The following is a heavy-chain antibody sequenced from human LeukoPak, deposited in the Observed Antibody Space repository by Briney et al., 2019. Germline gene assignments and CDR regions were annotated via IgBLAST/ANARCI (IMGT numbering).Heavy chain of an antibody. J-gene: IGHJ4*02. Sequence: GGSLRLSCAASGFTFSSYAMSWVRQAPGEGLEWVSAISGSGGSTYYADSVKGRFTISRDNSKNTLYLQMNSLRAEDTSVYYCAKDACSSTSCYQDYWGQGTLVTVSS. CDR1: GFTFSSYA. D-gene: IGHD2-2*01. CDR2: ISGSGGST. V-gene: IGHV3-23*01. CDR3: AKDACSSTSCYQDY.